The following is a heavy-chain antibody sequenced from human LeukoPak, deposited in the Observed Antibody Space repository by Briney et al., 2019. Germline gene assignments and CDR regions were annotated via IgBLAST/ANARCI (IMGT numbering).Heavy chain of an antibody. CDR1: GFTFSSYA. CDR2: ISYDGSNK. Sequence: PGRSLRLSCAASGFTFSSYAMHWVCQAPGKGLEWVAVISYDGSNKYYADSVKGRFTISRDNSKNTLYLQMNSLRAEDTAVYYCARDTSYGSGSYPPPDYWGQGTLVTVSS. J-gene: IGHJ4*02. D-gene: IGHD3-10*01. V-gene: IGHV3-30-3*01. CDR3: ARDTSYGSGSYPPPDY.